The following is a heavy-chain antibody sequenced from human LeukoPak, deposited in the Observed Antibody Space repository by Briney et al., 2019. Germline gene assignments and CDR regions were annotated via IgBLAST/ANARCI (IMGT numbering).Heavy chain of an antibody. CDR2: IKQDGSEK. Sequence: GGSLRLSCAASGFTFSSYWMSWVRQAPGKGLEWVANIKQDGSEKYYVDSVKGRFTISRDNAKNSLYLQMNSLRAEDTAVYYCAREAARIAAAAPEDYWGQGTLVTVSS. D-gene: IGHD6-13*01. J-gene: IGHJ4*02. CDR1: GFTFSSYW. V-gene: IGHV3-7*01. CDR3: AREAARIAAAAPEDY.